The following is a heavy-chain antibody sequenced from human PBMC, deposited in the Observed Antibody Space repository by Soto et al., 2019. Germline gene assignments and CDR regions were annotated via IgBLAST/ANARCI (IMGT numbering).Heavy chain of an antibody. J-gene: IGHJ4*02. D-gene: IGHD6-19*01. CDR2: ISRSSSTI. V-gene: IGHV3-48*01. CDR3: AKTGVMNSSGWYAY. CDR1: GFTLSRYS. Sequence: PGGSLRLSCVASGFTLSRYSMNWVRQAPGKGLEWVSYISRSSSTIYYADSVKGRFTISRDNAENSLYLQMNSLRAEDTAVYYCAKTGVMNSSGWYAYWGQGTLVTVSS.